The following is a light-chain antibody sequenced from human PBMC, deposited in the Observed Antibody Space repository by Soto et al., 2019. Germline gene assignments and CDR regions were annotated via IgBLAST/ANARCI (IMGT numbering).Light chain of an antibody. CDR1: QSVLYSSNNKNY. CDR2: WAS. V-gene: IGKV4-1*01. J-gene: IGKJ1*01. Sequence: DIVMTQSPDSLAVSLGERATINCKSSQSVLYSSNNKNYLAWYQQKPGQPPKLLINWASTRESGVPDRFSGSGSGTDFTLTISSLQAEDVAVYYCQQYYATPRTFGQGTKVEAK. CDR3: QQYYATPRT.